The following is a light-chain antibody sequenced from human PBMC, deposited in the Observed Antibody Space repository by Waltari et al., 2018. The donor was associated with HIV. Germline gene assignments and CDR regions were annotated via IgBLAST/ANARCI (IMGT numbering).Light chain of an antibody. J-gene: IGLJ3*02. Sequence: QTVVTQEPSFSVSPGGTVTPTCGLSSGSVSASYCPSWYQQTPGQAPRTPIYSTNTRSSGVPDRFSGCILGNKAALTITGAQADDESVYYCSLYMGGGIWVFGGGTKLTVL. CDR1: SGSVSASYC. CDR3: SLYMGGGIWV. CDR2: STN. V-gene: IGLV8-61*01.